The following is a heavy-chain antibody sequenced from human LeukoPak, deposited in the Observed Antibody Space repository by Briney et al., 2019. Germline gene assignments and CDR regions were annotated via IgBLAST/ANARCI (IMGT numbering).Heavy chain of an antibody. CDR3: AKGPTMVRGAFDY. CDR1: GFTFSSYG. CDR2: IRYDGSNK. Sequence: GGSLRLSCAASGFTFSSYGMHWVRQAPGKGLEWGAFIRYDGSNKYYADSVKGRFTISSDNSKNTLYLQMNRLRAEDTAVYYCAKGPTMVRGAFDYWGQGTLVTVSS. V-gene: IGHV3-30*02. D-gene: IGHD3-10*01. J-gene: IGHJ4*02.